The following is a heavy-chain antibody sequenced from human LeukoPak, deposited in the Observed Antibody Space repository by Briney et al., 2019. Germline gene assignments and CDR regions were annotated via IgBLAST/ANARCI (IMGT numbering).Heavy chain of an antibody. Sequence: VASVKVSCKVSGYTLTELSMHWVRQAPGNGLEWMGGFDPEDGETIYAQKFQGRVTMTEDTSTDTAYMELSSLRSEDTAVYYCATGIGFALNWFDPWGQGTLVTVSS. CDR2: FDPEDGET. CDR3: ATGIGFALNWFDP. V-gene: IGHV1-24*01. D-gene: IGHD2-2*03. J-gene: IGHJ5*02. CDR1: GYTLTELS.